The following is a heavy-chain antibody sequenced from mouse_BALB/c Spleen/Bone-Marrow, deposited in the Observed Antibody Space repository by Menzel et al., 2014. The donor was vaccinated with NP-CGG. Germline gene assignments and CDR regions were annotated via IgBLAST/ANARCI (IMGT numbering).Heavy chain of an antibody. Sequence: EVKLVESGGGLVQPGGSLKLSCAASGFDFSRYWMSWVRQAPGKGLEWIGEINPDSSTINYTHSLKDKFIISRDNAKNTQYVQMSKVRSENTALYYCSRLYYYGNFAYWGQGTLVTVSA. V-gene: IGHV4-1*02. D-gene: IGHD1-1*01. CDR1: GFDFSRYW. CDR3: SRLYYYGNFAY. CDR2: INPDSSTI. J-gene: IGHJ3*01.